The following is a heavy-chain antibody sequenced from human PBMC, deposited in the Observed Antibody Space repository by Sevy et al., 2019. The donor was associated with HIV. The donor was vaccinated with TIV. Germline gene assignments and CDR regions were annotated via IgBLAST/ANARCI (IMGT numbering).Heavy chain of an antibody. CDR1: GFTFSSHS. D-gene: IGHD6-6*01. J-gene: IGHJ3*02. CDR2: ISSSSSYI. Sequence: GGSLRLSCAASGFTFSSHSMNWVRQAPGKGLEWVSSISSSSSYIYYADSVKGRFTISRDNATNSLYLQMNSLRAEDTAVYYCARLEYVSTSGAFDIWGQGTMVTVSS. V-gene: IGHV3-21*01. CDR3: ARLEYVSTSGAFDI.